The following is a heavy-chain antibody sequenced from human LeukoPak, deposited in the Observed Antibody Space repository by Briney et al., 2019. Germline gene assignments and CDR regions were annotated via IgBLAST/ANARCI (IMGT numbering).Heavy chain of an antibody. CDR1: GFTFSSYS. V-gene: IGHV3-21*01. Sequence: NPGGSLRLSCTASGFTFSSYSMNWVRQAPGKGLEWVSSISTSSSYIYYADSVKGRFTISRDNARNPLYLQMNTLRAEDTAVYSCARGADGVSSNSRGWFDPWGQGTLVTVSS. CDR3: ARGADGVSSNSRGWFDP. D-gene: IGHD2-15*01. J-gene: IGHJ5*02. CDR2: ISTSSSYI.